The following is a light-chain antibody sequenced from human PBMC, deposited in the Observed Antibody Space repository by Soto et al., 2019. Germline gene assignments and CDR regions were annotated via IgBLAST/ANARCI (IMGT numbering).Light chain of an antibody. J-gene: IGKJ4*01. V-gene: IGKV3-15*01. CDR1: QSVSSD. CDR2: GAS. Sequence: ETVMTQSPATLSVSPGEIATISCRASQSVSSDLAWYQQKPGQAPRLLIYGASTRATGIPARFSGSGSGTEFTLTINGLQSEDFAIYCCQQYNNWPLTFGGGTKVDIK. CDR3: QQYNNWPLT.